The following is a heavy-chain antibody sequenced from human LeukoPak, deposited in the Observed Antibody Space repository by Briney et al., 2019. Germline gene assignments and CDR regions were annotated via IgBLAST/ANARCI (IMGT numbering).Heavy chain of an antibody. CDR2: ISSSSSTI. CDR1: GFTFSSYS. CDR3: ARGKFYFDY. J-gene: IGHJ4*02. V-gene: IGHV3-48*04. Sequence: HPGGSLRLSCAASGFTFSSYSMNWVRQAPGKGLEWVSYISSSSSTIYYADSVKGRFTISRDNTKNSLYLQMNSLRAEDAAVYYCARGKFYFDYWGQGTLVTVSS.